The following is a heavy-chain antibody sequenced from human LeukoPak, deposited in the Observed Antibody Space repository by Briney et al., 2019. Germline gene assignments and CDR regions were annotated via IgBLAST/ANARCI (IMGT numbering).Heavy chain of an antibody. Sequence: GGSLRLSCAASGFTFSSYWMSWVRQAPGKGLEWVANIKLDGSEKYYVDSVKGRFTISRDNAQNSLYLQMNSLRAEDTAVYYCARLLDSVRYFDYWGQGTLVTVSS. CDR2: IKLDGSEK. J-gene: IGHJ4*02. D-gene: IGHD3-10*01. CDR3: ARLLDSVRYFDY. V-gene: IGHV3-7*01. CDR1: GFTFSSYW.